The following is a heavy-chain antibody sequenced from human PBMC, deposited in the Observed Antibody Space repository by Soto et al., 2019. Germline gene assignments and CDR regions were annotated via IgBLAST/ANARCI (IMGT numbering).Heavy chain of an antibody. V-gene: IGHV5-10-1*01. CDR1: GYSFAGYW. Sequence: GESLKISCKGSGYSFAGYWITWVRQKPGKGLEWMGRIDPSDSQTYYSPSFRGHVTISVTKSITTVFLQWSSLRASDTAMYYCARQIYDSDTGPNSQYYFDSWGQGTPVTVSS. D-gene: IGHD3-22*01. CDR2: IDPSDSQT. J-gene: IGHJ4*02. CDR3: ARQIYDSDTGPNSQYYFDS.